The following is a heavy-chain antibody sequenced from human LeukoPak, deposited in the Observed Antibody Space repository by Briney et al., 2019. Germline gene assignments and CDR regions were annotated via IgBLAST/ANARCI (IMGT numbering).Heavy chain of an antibody. J-gene: IGHJ4*02. CDR1: GGSINSHSYY. V-gene: IGHV4-39*01. Sequence: SETLSLTCTVSGGSINSHSYYWGWIRQPPGKGLEWIGSVYYDGASYSNPSLKSRVGVFVDTSRDQFSLDLDFVTAADTALYYCVRHVSTNTGYFDSCGQGTLVSVSS. CDR2: VYYDGAS. CDR3: VRHVSTNTGYFDS. D-gene: IGHD5-24*01.